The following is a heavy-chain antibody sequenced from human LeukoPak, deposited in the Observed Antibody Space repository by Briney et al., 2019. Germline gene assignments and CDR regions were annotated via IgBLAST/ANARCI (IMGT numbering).Heavy chain of an antibody. Sequence: PGGSLRLSCAASGFTFSSYAMSWVRQAPGKGPDWVSAISGSGGSTYYADSVKGRFTISRDNSKNTLYLQMNSLRAEDTAVFFFQEEDGIRYFDWLSIPQYYFDYWGQGTLVTVSS. CDR2: ISGSGGST. V-gene: IGHV3-23*01. D-gene: IGHD3-9*01. CDR3: QEEDGIRYFDWLSIPQYYFDY. CDR1: GFTFSSYA. J-gene: IGHJ4*02.